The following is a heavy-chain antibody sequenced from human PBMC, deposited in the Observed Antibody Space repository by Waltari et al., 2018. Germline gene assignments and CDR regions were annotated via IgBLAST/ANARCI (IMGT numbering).Heavy chain of an antibody. J-gene: IGHJ3*02. V-gene: IGHV3-53*01. CDR1: GFTVSSHY. Sequence: EGKLVDSGGGLIKLGGSLTLACEAPGFTVSSHYMSWVRQAPGMGLGWVSVIYSGGSTYYADSVKGRFTISRDNSKNTLYLQMNSLRAEDTAVYYCARDDVIELRGAFDIWGQGTMVTVSS. D-gene: IGHD1-7*01. CDR3: ARDDVIELRGAFDI. CDR2: IYSGGST.